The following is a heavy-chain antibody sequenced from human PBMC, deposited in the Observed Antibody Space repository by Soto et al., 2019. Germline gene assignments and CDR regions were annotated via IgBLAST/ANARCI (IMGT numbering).Heavy chain of an antibody. D-gene: IGHD3-22*01. CDR1: GYTFTTYG. Sequence: QIKLVQSGTEVKKPGASVKVSCKASGYTFTTYGISWVRQARGQGLEWMGWISAYNGNTNYAQKLQGRVTMTTETSTRTAYMELRSLRSDDTAVYYCAKTPHYDSSGYYSWFDPWGQGTLVTVSS. CDR2: ISAYNGNT. V-gene: IGHV1-18*01. J-gene: IGHJ5*02. CDR3: AKTPHYDSSGYYSWFDP.